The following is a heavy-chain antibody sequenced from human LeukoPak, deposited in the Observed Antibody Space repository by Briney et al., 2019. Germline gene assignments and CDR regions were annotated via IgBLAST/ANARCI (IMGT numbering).Heavy chain of an antibody. J-gene: IGHJ6*02. D-gene: IGHD2-2*01. CDR1: GGSISSYY. CDR3: ARLLWAPAAPDYYYYYGMDV. CDR2: IYTSGST. V-gene: IGHV4-4*07. Sequence: PSETLSLTCTVSGGSISSYYWSWIRQPAGKGLEWIGRIYTSGSTNYNPSLKSRVTMSVDTSKNQFSLKLSSVTAADTAVYYCARLLWAPAAPDYYYYYGMDVWGQGTTVTVSS.